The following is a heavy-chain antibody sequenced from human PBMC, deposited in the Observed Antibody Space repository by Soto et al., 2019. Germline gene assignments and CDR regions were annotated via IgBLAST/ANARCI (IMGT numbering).Heavy chain of an antibody. Sequence: VGSLRLSCAASGVTFSNYGMHWVRQAPDKGLEWVAVIWYDESNKYYAVSVKGRFTISRDNSKNTLYLQMNSLRAEDTAVYYCARDDIPDRAVAIYGMDVWRQGTTVPVSS. CDR1: GVTFSNYG. V-gene: IGHV3-33*01. CDR3: ARDDIPDRAVAIYGMDV. J-gene: IGHJ6*02. CDR2: IWYDESNK. D-gene: IGHD6-19*01.